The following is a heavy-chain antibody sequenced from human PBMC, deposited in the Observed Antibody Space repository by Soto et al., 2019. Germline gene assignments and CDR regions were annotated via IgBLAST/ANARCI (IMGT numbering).Heavy chain of an antibody. CDR2: IYYSERT. J-gene: IGHJ5*02. Sequence: QLQLQESGPGLVKPSETLSLTCTVSGDSMTSSSYYWGWIRQPPGKGLEWIGSIYYSERTSYNSGSHYSSPSLKTRVTISGATSKSQFSLNLSAVTAADTAVDYCARHTRNQFDPWGQGTLVTVSS. CDR1: GDSMTSSSYY. V-gene: IGHV4-39*01. CDR3: ARHTRNQFDP.